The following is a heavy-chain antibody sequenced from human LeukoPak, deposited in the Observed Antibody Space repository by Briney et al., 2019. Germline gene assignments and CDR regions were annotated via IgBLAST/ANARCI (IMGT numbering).Heavy chain of an antibody. J-gene: IGHJ4*02. D-gene: IGHD6-13*01. CDR2: VNKDGTEK. CDR3: ARDPAALDY. V-gene: IGHV3-7*01. Sequence: QPGGSLRLSCAAYQLTFSSYCMTWLRQGPGKGLEWVATVNKDGTEKYYVDSVKGRFTISRDNAKNSLYLQMNSLRAEDTAVYYCARDPAALDYWGQGTLVTVSS. CDR1: QLTFSSYC.